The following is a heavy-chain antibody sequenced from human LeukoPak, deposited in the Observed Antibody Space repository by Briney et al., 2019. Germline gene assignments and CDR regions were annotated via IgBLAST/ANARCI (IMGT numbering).Heavy chain of an antibody. CDR3: ARSGYPGRLFDY. CDR1: GGSFSGYY. J-gene: IGHJ4*02. CDR2: INHSGST. V-gene: IGHV4-34*01. Sequence: SETLSLTCAVYGGSFSGYYWSWIRQPPGKGLEWIGEINHSGSTNYNPSLKSRVTISVDTSKNQFSLKLSSVTAADTAVYYCARSGYPGRLFDYWGQGTLVTVSS. D-gene: IGHD3-3*01.